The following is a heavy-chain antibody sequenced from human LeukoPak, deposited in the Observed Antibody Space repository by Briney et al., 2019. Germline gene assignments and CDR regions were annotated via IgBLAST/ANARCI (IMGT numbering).Heavy chain of an antibody. D-gene: IGHD3-10*01. Sequence: SETLSLTCTVSGDSISSRNIYWGWIRQAPGKGLEWIGTVYHSGSTYYNPSLETRVIISADTSKNQLSLGLSSVTAADTALYYCARHLYFYGSGSRYFDFWGQGTLVTVSS. J-gene: IGHJ4*02. CDR3: ARHLYFYGSGSRYFDF. CDR2: VYHSGST. CDR1: GDSISSRNIY. V-gene: IGHV4-39*01.